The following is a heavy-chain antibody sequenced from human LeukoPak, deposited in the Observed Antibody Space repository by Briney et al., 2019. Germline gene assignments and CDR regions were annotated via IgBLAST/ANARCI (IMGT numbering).Heavy chain of an antibody. CDR1: GFTFSSYG. V-gene: IGHV3-33*01. CDR2: IWYDGSNK. Sequence: PGGSLRLSCAASGFTFSSYGMHWVRQAPGKGLEWVAVIWYDGSNKYYADSVKGRFTISRDNSKNTLYLQMNSLRAEDTAVYYCAREGWRASAVAGPIRDYYYYGMDVWGQGTTVTVSS. CDR3: AREGWRASAVAGPIRDYYYYGMDV. J-gene: IGHJ6*02. D-gene: IGHD6-19*01.